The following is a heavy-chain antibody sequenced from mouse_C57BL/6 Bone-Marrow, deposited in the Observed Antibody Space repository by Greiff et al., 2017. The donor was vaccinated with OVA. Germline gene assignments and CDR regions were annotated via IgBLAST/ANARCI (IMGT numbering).Heavy chain of an antibody. J-gene: IGHJ3*01. D-gene: IGHD2-1*01. Sequence: EVHLVESGGGLVQPGESLKLSCESNEYEFPSHDMSWVRKTPEKRLELVAAINSDGGSTYYPDTMERRFIISRDNTKKTLYLQMSSLRSEDTALYYCARMIYYGNWAWFAYWGQGTLVTVSA. CDR3: ARMIYYGNWAWFAY. CDR1: EYEFPSHD. V-gene: IGHV5-2*01. CDR2: INSDGGST.